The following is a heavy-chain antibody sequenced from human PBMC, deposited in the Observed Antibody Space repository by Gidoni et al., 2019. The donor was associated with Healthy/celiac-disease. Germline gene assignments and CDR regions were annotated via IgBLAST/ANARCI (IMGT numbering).Heavy chain of an antibody. CDR3: AKDQAHYDILTGYYFDY. CDR1: GFTFSSHA. D-gene: IGHD3-9*01. Sequence: EVQLLESGGGLVQPGGSLRLSCAASGFTFSSHAMSWVRQAPGKGLEWVSAISGSGGSTYYADSVKGRFTISRDNSKNTLYLQMNSLRAEDTAVYYCAKDQAHYDILTGYYFDYWGQGTLVTVSS. V-gene: IGHV3-23*01. J-gene: IGHJ4*02. CDR2: ISGSGGST.